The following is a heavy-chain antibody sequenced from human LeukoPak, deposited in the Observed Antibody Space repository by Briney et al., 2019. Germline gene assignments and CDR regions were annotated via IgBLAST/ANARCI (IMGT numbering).Heavy chain of an antibody. D-gene: IGHD3-10*01. CDR2: INPNSGGT. V-gene: IGHV1-2*02. CDR1: GYTFTSYG. CDR3: ARGSTVLLWFGESDY. J-gene: IGHJ4*02. Sequence: ASVKVSCKASGYTFTSYGISWVRQAPGQGLEWMGWINPNSGGTNYAQKFQGRVTMTRDTSISTAYMELSRLRSDDTAVYYCARGSTVLLWFGESDYWGQGTLVTVSS.